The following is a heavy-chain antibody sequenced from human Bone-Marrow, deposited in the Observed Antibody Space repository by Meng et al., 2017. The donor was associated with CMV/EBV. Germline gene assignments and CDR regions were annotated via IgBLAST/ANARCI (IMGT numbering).Heavy chain of an antibody. V-gene: IGHV3-74*01. Sequence: GRSLRLSCAASGFTFSSYWMHWVRQAPGKVLVWVSRINSDGSSTSYADSVKGRFTISRDNAKISLYLQMNSLRAEDTAVYYCARGDPVTDAFDIWGQGTMVTVSS. D-gene: IGHD3-10*01. CDR1: GFTFSSYW. CDR2: INSDGSST. J-gene: IGHJ3*02. CDR3: ARGDPVTDAFDI.